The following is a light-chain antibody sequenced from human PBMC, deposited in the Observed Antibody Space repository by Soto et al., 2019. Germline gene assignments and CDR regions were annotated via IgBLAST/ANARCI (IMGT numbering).Light chain of an antibody. CDR2: GAS. J-gene: IGKJ5*01. Sequence: EIVLTQSPGTLSLSPGERATLSCRASQSVSSSYLAWYQQKPGQAPRLLIFGASVRATGIPARFSGSGSGTEFVLTIDSLQSEDFAVYYCHQYNDWPSITFGQGTRLEI. V-gene: IGKV3-15*01. CDR3: HQYNDWPSIT. CDR1: QSVSSSY.